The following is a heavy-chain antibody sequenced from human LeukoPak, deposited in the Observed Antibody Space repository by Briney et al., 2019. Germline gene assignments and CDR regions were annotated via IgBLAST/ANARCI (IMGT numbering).Heavy chain of an antibody. D-gene: IGHD6-19*01. CDR1: GFTFSSHW. J-gene: IGHJ4*02. CDR2: IKQDGSEI. Sequence: PGGSLRLSCADSGFTFSSHWMSWVRQAPGKGLEWVANIKQDGSEIYYLDSVEGRFTISRDSAKNSLYLQMNSLRVEDTAVYYCATIEAVRFHYWGQGTLVTVSS. CDR3: ATIEAVRFHY. V-gene: IGHV3-7*01.